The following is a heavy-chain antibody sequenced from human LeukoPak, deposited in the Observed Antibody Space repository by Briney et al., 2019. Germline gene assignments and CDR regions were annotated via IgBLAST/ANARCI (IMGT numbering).Heavy chain of an antibody. D-gene: IGHD4-17*01. CDR1: GYTFTSYG. CDR3: ARGGVYGDYGAWYFDL. J-gene: IGHJ2*01. V-gene: IGHV1-18*01. CDR2: ISAYNGNT. Sequence: GASVTVSCTASGYTFTSYGISWVRQAPGQGLEWMGWISAYNGNTNYAQKLQGRVTMTTDTSTSTAYMELRSLRSDDTAVYYCARGGVYGDYGAWYFDLWGRGTLVTVSS.